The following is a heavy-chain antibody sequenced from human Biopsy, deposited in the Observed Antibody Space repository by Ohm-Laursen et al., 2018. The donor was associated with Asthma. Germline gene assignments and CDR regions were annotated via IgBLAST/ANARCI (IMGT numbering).Heavy chain of an antibody. D-gene: IGHD3-10*01. V-gene: IGHV1-18*01. Sequence: ASVKVSCKNSGYTFNSAGITWVRQAPGQGLEWMGWISVYNGNTKVAQKPQDRVTMITDTSTSTAYMELRSLRSDDTAVYFCARAVDYSHYYGIDVWGQGTTVTVS. CDR3: ARAVDYSHYYGIDV. CDR2: ISVYNGNT. J-gene: IGHJ6*02. CDR1: GYTFNSAG.